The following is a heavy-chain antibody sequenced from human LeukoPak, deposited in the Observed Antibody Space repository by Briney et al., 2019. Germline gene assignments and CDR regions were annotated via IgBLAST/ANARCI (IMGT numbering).Heavy chain of an antibody. V-gene: IGHV3-66*02. CDR1: GFTVSSNY. CDR3: AREEGMTTDYYYYYYGMDV. J-gene: IGHJ6*02. Sequence: GGSLRLSCAASGFTVSSNYMSWVRQAPGKGLEWVSVIYSGGSTYYADSVKGRFTISRDNSKNTLYLQMNSLRAEDTAVYYCAREEGMTTDYYYYYYGMDVWGQGTTVTVSS. CDR2: IYSGGST. D-gene: IGHD4-11*01.